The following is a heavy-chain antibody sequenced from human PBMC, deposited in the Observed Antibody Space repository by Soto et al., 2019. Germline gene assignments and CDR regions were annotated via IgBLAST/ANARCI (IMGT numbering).Heavy chain of an antibody. J-gene: IGHJ5*02. V-gene: IGHV4-34*01. CDR3: ARGWSGLVIIRFDP. Sequence: PSETLSLTCAFYCGSFIGYYWSWIRQPPGKGLEWIGEINHSGSTNYNPSLKSRVTISVDTSKNQFSLKLSSVTAADTAVYYCARGWSGLVIIRFDPWGQGTLVTVSS. CDR2: INHSGST. CDR1: CGSFIGYY. D-gene: IGHD3-9*01.